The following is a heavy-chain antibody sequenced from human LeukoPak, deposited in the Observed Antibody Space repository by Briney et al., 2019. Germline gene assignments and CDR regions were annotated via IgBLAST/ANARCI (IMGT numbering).Heavy chain of an antibody. CDR3: AREGYFDWKSSWFDP. D-gene: IGHD3-9*01. V-gene: IGHV6-1*01. J-gene: IGHJ5*02. CDR2: TYYRSKWYN. Sequence: SQTLSLTCAISGDSVSSNSDAWNWIRQSPSRGLEWLGRTYYRSKWYNDYAVSVKSRITINPDTSKNQFSLQLNSVTPEDTAVYYCAREGYFDWKSSWFDPWGQGTLVTVSS. CDR1: GDSVSSNSDA.